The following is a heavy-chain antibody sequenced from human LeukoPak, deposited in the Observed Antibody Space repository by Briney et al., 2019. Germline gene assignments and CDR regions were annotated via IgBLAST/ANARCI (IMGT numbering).Heavy chain of an antibody. CDR1: GDSVSSNSAA. V-gene: IGHV6-1*01. Sequence: SQTLSLTCAISGDSVSSNSAAWNWIRQSPSRGLEWLGRTYYRSKWYNDYAVSVKSRITINPDTSKNQFSLQLNSVAPEDTAVYYCARELWFGELLPQYYYYGMDVWGKGTTVTVSS. CDR3: ARELWFGELLPQYYYYGMDV. J-gene: IGHJ6*04. CDR2: TYYRSKWYN. D-gene: IGHD3-10*01.